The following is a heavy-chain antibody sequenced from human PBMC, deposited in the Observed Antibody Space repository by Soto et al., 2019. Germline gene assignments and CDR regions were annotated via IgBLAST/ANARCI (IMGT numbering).Heavy chain of an antibody. CDR2: ISGSGDST. V-gene: IGHV3-23*01. J-gene: IGHJ4*02. CDR3: ARSRYYYPIDFDD. D-gene: IGHD3-22*01. CDR1: GFTFSSSA. Sequence: GGSRRLSCAASGFTFSSSAMSWVRQAPGKGLEWVSAISGSGDSTYYADTVKGRFTVSRDNSKNTLYLQMNSLRAEDTAAYYCARSRYYYPIDFDDWGQGNLVTVSS.